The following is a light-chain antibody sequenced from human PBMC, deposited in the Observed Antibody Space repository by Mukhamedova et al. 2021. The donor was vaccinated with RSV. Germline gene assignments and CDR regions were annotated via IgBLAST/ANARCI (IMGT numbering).Light chain of an antibody. J-gene: IGKJ1*01. Sequence: WYQRRVHGKAPKLLIYKASTLQNGVPSRFSGTGSGTEFTLTISSLQPDDFATYYCQQSYGKTFGQGTKVEIK. CDR2: KAS. CDR3: QQSYGKT. V-gene: IGKV1-5*03.